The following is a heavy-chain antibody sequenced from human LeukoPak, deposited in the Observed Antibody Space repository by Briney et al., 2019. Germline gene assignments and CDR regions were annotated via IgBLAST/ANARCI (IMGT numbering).Heavy chain of an antibody. CDR2: IYYNGDT. J-gene: IGHJ5*02. CDR1: GGSISSSRSY. V-gene: IGHV4-39*07. Sequence: SETLSLTCSVSGGSISSSRSYWGWIRQTPGKGLEWVVSIYYNGDTYYNPSFKSRVSMSVETAKNQISLILTSVTAADTAVYYCSREGYSCPNWFDTWGQGTLVTVSS. D-gene: IGHD4-11*01. CDR3: SREGYSCPNWFDT.